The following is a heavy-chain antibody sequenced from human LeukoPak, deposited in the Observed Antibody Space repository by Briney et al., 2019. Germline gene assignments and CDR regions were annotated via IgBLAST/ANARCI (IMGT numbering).Heavy chain of an antibody. D-gene: IGHD3-10*02. CDR1: GFSVSANY. V-gene: IGHV3-53*01. CDR2: VYSTGST. CDR3: VACSRTRYYYGMDV. J-gene: IGHJ6*02. Sequence: GGSLRLSCAASGFSVSANYMSWVRQAPGKGLEWVSIVYSTGSTYHADSVKGRFTISRDNSKNTLFLQMNSLRAEDTAVYYCVACSRTRYYYGMDVWGQGTTVTVSS.